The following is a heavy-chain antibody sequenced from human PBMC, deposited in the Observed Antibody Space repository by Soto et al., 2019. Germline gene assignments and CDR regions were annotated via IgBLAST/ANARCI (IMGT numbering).Heavy chain of an antibody. CDR1: GGSVSSNSYS. V-gene: IGHV4-39*01. CDR2: IYSSENT. CDR3: ARLNGYCVSTNCHGYYGMDV. J-gene: IGHJ6*02. Sequence: SETLSLTCTLSGGSVSSNSYSWGWVRQSPGKGLEWIGTIYSSENTYYNPSLLSWVTISVDTSKNEFSLRLSSVTAADTAVYYCARLNGYCVSTNCHGYYGMDVWGQGTTVS. D-gene: IGHD2-2*03.